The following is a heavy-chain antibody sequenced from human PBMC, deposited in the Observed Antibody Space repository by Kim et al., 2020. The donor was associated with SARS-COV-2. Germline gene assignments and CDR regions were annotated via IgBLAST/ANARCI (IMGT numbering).Heavy chain of an antibody. V-gene: IGHV3-7*01. CDR3: ARDPSPLYSSSPY. CDR1: GFTFSSYW. CDR2: IKQDGSEK. J-gene: IGHJ4*02. D-gene: IGHD6-13*01. Sequence: GGSLRLSCAASGFTFSSYWMSWVRQAPGKGLEWVANIKQDGSEKYYVDSVKGRFTISRDNAKNSLYLQMNSLRAEDTAVYYCARDPSPLYSSSPYWGQGTLVTVSS.